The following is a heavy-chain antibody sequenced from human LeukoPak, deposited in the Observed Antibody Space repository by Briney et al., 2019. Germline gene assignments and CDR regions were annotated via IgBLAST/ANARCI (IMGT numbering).Heavy chain of an antibody. CDR2: IDPRSGAT. CDR3: ATDNYGTLDY. CDR1: GYTFTAYY. V-gene: IGHV1-2*02. Sequence: AASVKVSCKASGYTFTAYYIHWVRRAPGQGLEWMGWIDPRSGATKRTQKFQGRVTMTRDTSISTVYLELNGLTFDDTAVYYCATDNYGTLDYWGQGTLVTVSS. D-gene: IGHD3-16*01. J-gene: IGHJ4*02.